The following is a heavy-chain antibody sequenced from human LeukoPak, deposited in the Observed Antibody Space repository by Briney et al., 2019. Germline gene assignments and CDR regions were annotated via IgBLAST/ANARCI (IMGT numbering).Heavy chain of an antibody. CDR3: ARGRRSSSWSSYYYYYYMDV. CDR1: GYTFTSYD. CDR2: MNPNSGNT. J-gene: IGHJ6*03. V-gene: IGHV1-8*01. Sequence: ASVTVSCKASGYTFTSYDINWVRQAPGQGLEWMGWMNPNSGNTGYAQKFQGRVTMTRNTSTSTAYMELSSLRSEDTAVYYCARGRRSSSWSSYYYYYYMDVWGKGTTVTVSS. D-gene: IGHD6-13*01.